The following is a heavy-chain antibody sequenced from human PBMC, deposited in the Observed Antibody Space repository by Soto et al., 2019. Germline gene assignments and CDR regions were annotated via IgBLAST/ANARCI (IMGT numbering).Heavy chain of an antibody. J-gene: IGHJ4*02. D-gene: IGHD1-1*01. CDR2: TSASGGSS. CDR3: ARRPTGTTK. Sequence: EDQLLESGGGLVQPGGSLRLSCVASGFTFSTYAMSWVRQAPGKGLEWVSSTSASGGSSFYADSVKGRFTISRHNSKNTLCLQLNSMTVEASAVYYCARRPTGTTKWGQGTLVTVSS. V-gene: IGHV3-23*01. CDR1: GFTFSTYA.